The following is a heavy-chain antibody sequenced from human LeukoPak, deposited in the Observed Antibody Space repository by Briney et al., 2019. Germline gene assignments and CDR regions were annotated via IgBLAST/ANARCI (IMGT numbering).Heavy chain of an antibody. D-gene: IGHD6-13*01. Sequence: GGSLRLSCAASGFTFSSYWMSWVRQAPGKGLEWEANIKQDGSEKYYVDSVKGRFTISRDNAKNSLYLQMNSLRAEDTAVYYCARGPGYSSSWFEYFQHWGQGTLVNVSS. V-gene: IGHV3-7*01. J-gene: IGHJ1*01. CDR3: ARGPGYSSSWFEYFQH. CDR2: IKQDGSEK. CDR1: GFTFSSYW.